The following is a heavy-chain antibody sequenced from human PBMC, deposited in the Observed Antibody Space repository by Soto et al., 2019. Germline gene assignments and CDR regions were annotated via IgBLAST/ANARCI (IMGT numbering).Heavy chain of an antibody. CDR1: GYTFTSYD. J-gene: IGHJ4*02. CDR2: MNPNSGNT. CDR3: AEARNLGESPLDY. D-gene: IGHD3-10*01. Sequence: QVQLVQSGAEVKKPGASVKVSCKASGYTFTSYDINWVRQATGQGLEWMGWMNPNSGNTGYAQKFQGRVIMTRTTSISTAYMELSSLRSEDPAVYYCAEARNLGESPLDYWGQGTLVTVSS. V-gene: IGHV1-8*01.